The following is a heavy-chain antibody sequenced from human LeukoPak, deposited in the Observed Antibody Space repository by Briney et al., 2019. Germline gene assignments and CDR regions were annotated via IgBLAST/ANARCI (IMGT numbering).Heavy chain of an antibody. CDR2: IIPILGIA. Sequence: SVKVSCKASGGTFSSYAISWVRQAPGQGLEWMGRIIPILGIANYAQKFQGRVTITADKSTSTAYMELSSLRSEDTAVYYCARDQDRGYQHSSSGDYWGQGTLVTVSS. CDR1: GGTFSSYA. CDR3: ARDQDRGYQHSSSGDY. V-gene: IGHV1-69*04. J-gene: IGHJ4*02. D-gene: IGHD5-18*01.